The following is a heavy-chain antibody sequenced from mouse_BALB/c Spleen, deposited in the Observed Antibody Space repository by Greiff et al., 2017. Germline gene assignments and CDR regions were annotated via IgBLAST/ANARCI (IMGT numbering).Heavy chain of an antibody. CDR2: IYPSDSYT. V-gene: IGHV1-69*02. Sequence: QVQLKQPGAELVRPGASVKLSCKASGYTFTSYWINWVKQRPGQGLEWIGNIYPSDSYTNYNQKFKDKATLTVDKSSSTAYMQLSSPTSEDSAVYYCTRRDYGSYAMDYWGQGTSVTVSS. D-gene: IGHD1-1*01. J-gene: IGHJ4*01. CDR1: GYTFTSYW. CDR3: TRRDYGSYAMDY.